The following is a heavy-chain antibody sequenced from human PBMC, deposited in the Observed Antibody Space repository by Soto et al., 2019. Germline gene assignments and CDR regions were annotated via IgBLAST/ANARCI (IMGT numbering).Heavy chain of an antibody. D-gene: IGHD3-22*01. Sequence: SETLSLTCAVYGGSFSGYYWSWIRQPPGKGLEWIGEINHSGSTNYNPSLKSRVTISVDTSKNQFSLKLSSVTAADTAVYYCARAGDSSGYYFDYWGQGTLVTVSS. CDR3: ARAGDSSGYYFDY. CDR2: INHSGST. J-gene: IGHJ4*02. CDR1: GGSFSGYY. V-gene: IGHV4-34*01.